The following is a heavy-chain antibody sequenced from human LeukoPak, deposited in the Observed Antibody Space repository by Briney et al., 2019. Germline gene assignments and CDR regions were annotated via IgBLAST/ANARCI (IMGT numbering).Heavy chain of an antibody. D-gene: IGHD6-6*01. V-gene: IGHV1-8*03. Sequence: GASVKVSCKASGYTFTSYDINWVRQATGQGLEWMGWMNPNSGNTGYAQKFQGGVTITRNTSISTAYMELSSLRSEDTAVYYCARGRPAIIAARRGRWFDPWGQGTLVTVSS. CDR2: MNPNSGNT. J-gene: IGHJ5*02. CDR3: ARGRPAIIAARRGRWFDP. CDR1: GYTFTSYD.